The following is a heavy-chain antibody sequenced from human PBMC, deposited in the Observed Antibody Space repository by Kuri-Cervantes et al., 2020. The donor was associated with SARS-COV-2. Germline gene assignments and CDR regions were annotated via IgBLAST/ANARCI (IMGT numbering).Heavy chain of an antibody. D-gene: IGHD1-7*01. CDR3: AAELVAAYGMDV. V-gene: IGHV3-7*03. J-gene: IGHJ6*02. CDR1: GFTFSNYW. CDR2: IKQDRSEK. Sequence: ETLSLTCATSGFTFSNYWMSWVRQPPGKGLEWVANIKQDRSEKCYVDSVKGRFTISRDNAKNSLCLQMNSLRDEDTAVYYCAAELVAAYGMDVWGQGTTVTVSS.